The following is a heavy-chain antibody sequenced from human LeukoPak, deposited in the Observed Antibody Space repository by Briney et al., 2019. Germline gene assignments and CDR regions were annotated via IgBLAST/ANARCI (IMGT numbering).Heavy chain of an antibody. CDR1: GYTFTSYG. CDR2: ISAYNGNT. J-gene: IGHJ4*02. Sequence: ASVKVSXKASGYTFTSYGISWVRQAPGQGLEWMGWISAYNGNTNYAQKLQGRVTMTTDTSTSTAYMELRSLRSDDTAVYYCARSDRGYSYGDFDYWGRGTLVTVSS. V-gene: IGHV1-18*01. D-gene: IGHD5-18*01. CDR3: ARSDRGYSYGDFDY.